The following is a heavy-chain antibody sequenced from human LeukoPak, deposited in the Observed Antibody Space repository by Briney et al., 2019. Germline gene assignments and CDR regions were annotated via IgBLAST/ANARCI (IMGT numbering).Heavy chain of an antibody. V-gene: IGHV4-34*01. CDR1: GGSFSGYY. J-gene: IGHJ6*03. CDR2: INQSGST. D-gene: IGHD2-15*01. Sequence: SETLSLTCAVYGGSFSGYYWSWIRQPPGKGLEWIGEINQSGSTNYNPSLKSRVTISVDTSKNQFSLKLSSVTAADTAVYYCARVSGDCSGRSCYDYYYMDVWGKGTTVTVSS. CDR3: ARVSGDCSGRSCYDYYYMDV.